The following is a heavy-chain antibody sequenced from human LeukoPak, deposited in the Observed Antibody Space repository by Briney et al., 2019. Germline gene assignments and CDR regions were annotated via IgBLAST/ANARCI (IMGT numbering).Heavy chain of an antibody. D-gene: IGHD3-3*01. CDR3: ARGSVDFWSGLDY. CDR2: INHSGST. Sequence: SETLSLTCAVYGGSFSGYYWSWIRQPPGKGLEWIGEINHSGSTNYNPSLKSRVTISVDTSKNQFSLKLSSVTAADTAVYYCARGSVDFWSGLDYWGQGTLVTVPS. CDR1: GGSFSGYY. J-gene: IGHJ4*02. V-gene: IGHV4-34*01.